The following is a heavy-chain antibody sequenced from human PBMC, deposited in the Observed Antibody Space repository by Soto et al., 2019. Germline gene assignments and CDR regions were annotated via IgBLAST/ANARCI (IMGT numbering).Heavy chain of an antibody. CDR2: ISSSSSYI. CDR1: GFTFSSYS. V-gene: IGHV3-21*01. Sequence: GGSLRLSCAASGFTFSSYSMNWVRQAPGKGLEWVSSISSSSSYIYYADSVKGRFTISRDNAKNSLYLQMNSLRAEDTAVYYCARDHGSGSYTYYYYYYYMDVWGKGTTVTVSS. D-gene: IGHD3-10*01. CDR3: ARDHGSGSYTYYYYYYYMDV. J-gene: IGHJ6*03.